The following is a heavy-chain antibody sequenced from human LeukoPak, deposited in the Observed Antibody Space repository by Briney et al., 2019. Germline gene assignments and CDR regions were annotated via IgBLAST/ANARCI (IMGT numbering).Heavy chain of an antibody. CDR3: ARGSGGGGGIAAPLYNWFDP. D-gene: IGHD2-21*01. CDR2: NNPNSGGT. V-gene: IGHV1-2*05. CDR1: GYTFTGYY. Sequence: ASVKVSCKASGYTFTGYYMHWVRQAPGQGLEWMGRNNPNSGGTNYAQKFQGRVTMTRDTSISTVYMELSRLRSDDTVVYYCARGSGGGGGIAAPLYNWFDPWGQGTLVTVSS. J-gene: IGHJ5*02.